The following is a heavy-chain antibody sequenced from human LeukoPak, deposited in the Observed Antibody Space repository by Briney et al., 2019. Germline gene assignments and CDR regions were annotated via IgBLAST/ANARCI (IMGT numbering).Heavy chain of an antibody. CDR3: ARRSDSRGYYYSLSFDY. D-gene: IGHD3-22*01. V-gene: IGHV3-33*01. CDR1: GFTFSSYG. J-gene: IGHJ4*02. Sequence: GGSLRLSCAASGFTFSSYGMHWVRQAPGKGLEWVAVIWYDGSNKYYADSVRGRFTISRDNSKNTLYLQMNSLRAEDTAVYYCARRSDSRGYYYSLSFDYWGQGTLVTVSS. CDR2: IWYDGSNK.